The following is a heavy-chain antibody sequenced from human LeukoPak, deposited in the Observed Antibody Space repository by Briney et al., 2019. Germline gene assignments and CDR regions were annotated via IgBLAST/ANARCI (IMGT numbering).Heavy chain of an antibody. CDR3: AKVRTGHYFDY. Sequence: GGSVRLSCAASGFTVSSNYMSWARQAPGKGREWVSVIYSGGSTYYADSVKGRFTISRDNSNNTLFLQMNSLRAEDTAVYYCAKVRTGHYFDYWGQGTLVTVSS. CDR2: IYSGGST. V-gene: IGHV3-53*01. D-gene: IGHD1-1*01. J-gene: IGHJ4*02. CDR1: GFTVSSNY.